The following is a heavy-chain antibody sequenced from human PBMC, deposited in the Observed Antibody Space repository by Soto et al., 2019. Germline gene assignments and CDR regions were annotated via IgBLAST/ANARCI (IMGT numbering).Heavy chain of an antibody. Sequence: SVKVSCKASGGTFSSYAISWVRQAPGQGLEWMGGIIPIFGTANYAQKFQGRVTITADESTSTAYMELSSLRSEDTAVYYCARVALYGAGIRGHFDYWGQGTLVTAPQ. V-gene: IGHV1-69*13. CDR1: GGTFSSYA. CDR2: IIPIFGTA. J-gene: IGHJ4*02. CDR3: ARVALYGAGIRGHFDY. D-gene: IGHD6-19*01.